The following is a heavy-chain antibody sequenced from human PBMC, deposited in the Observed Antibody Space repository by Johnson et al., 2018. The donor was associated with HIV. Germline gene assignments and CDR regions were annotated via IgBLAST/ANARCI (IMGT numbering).Heavy chain of an antibody. Sequence: MQLVESGGGVVRPGGSLRLSCAASGFTFDDYDMYWVRPAPGKGLEWVSAINWNGGSTGYADSVKGRFTISRDNAKNSLYLQMNSRRAEDAALYYCARVGVKGRSWYLGAFDIWGQGTMVTVSS. V-gene: IGHV3-20*04. CDR1: GFTFDDYD. CDR3: ARVGVKGRSWYLGAFDI. J-gene: IGHJ3*02. D-gene: IGHD6-13*01. CDR2: INWNGGST.